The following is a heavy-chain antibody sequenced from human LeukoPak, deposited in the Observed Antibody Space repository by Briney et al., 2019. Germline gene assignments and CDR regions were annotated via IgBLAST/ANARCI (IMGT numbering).Heavy chain of an antibody. CDR1: GFTFSSYA. D-gene: IGHD3-22*01. CDR2: ISGSGGRT. CDR3: VEGGAPSYYDGSGDAYFDY. J-gene: IGHJ4*02. Sequence: PGGSLRLSCAASGFTFSSYAVSWVRQAPGKGLEWVSVISGSGGRTSYADSVKGRFTVSRDNSKNTLYLQMNSLRAEDTAVYFCVEGGAPSYYDGSGDAYFDYWGQGTLVTVSS. V-gene: IGHV3-23*01.